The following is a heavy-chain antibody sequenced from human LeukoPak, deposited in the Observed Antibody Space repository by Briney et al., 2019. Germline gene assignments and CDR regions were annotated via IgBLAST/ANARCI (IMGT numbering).Heavy chain of an antibody. V-gene: IGHV3-21*01. CDR3: VRESVYYDSSAYYNVLDY. J-gene: IGHJ4*02. CDR2: ITSSSDYI. CDR1: GFTLSSHS. Sequence: PGGSLRLSCAASGFTLSSHSMNWVRQAPGKGLEWVSVITSSSDYIYYADSLKGRFTVSRDNAKNSLYLQLNSLRAEDTAVYYCVRESVYYDSSAYYNVLDYWGQGTLVTVSS. D-gene: IGHD3-22*01.